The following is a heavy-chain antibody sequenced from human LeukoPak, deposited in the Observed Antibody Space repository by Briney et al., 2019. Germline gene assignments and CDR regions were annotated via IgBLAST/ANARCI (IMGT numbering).Heavy chain of an antibody. V-gene: IGHV4-61*08. CDR3: ARIPPLEMATMWFDI. CDR2: IYYSGST. CDR1: GGSITSPDFY. J-gene: IGHJ3*02. Sequence: SETLSLTCNVSGGSITSPDFYWHWIRQPPGKGLEWIGYIYYSGSTNYNPSLKSRVTISVDTSKNQFSLKLSSVTAADTAVYYCARIPPLEMATMWFDIWGQGTMVTVSS. D-gene: IGHD5-24*01.